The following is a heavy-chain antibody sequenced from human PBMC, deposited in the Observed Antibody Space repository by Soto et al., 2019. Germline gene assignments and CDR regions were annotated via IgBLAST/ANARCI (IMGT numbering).Heavy chain of an antibody. D-gene: IGHD6-19*01. J-gene: IGHJ4*02. V-gene: IGHV4-61*01. CDR3: ARVPRIAVAGTHFDY. CDR2: IYYSGST. CDR1: GGSVSSGSYY. Sequence: SETLSLTCTVSGGSVSSGSYYWSWIRQPPGKGLEWIGYIYYSGSTNYNPSLKSRVTMSVDTSKNQFSLKLSSVTAADTAVYYCARVPRIAVAGTHFDYWRQGTLVTVSS.